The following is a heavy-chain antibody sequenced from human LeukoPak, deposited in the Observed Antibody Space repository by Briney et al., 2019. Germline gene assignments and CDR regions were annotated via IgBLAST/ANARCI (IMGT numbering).Heavy chain of an antibody. Sequence: GGPLTLSCSASGFTFSAYSRYWVRQAPGKGLEYVSGISSNGGSSFYADSVKGRFTMSRDNSKNTLYFQMGSLRAEESAVYYCVKITSVTGGDCWGQGTRLTVSS. CDR2: ISSNGGSS. CDR3: VKITSVTGGDC. V-gene: IGHV3-64*05. CDR1: GFTFSAYS. D-gene: IGHD2-21*01. J-gene: IGHJ4*02.